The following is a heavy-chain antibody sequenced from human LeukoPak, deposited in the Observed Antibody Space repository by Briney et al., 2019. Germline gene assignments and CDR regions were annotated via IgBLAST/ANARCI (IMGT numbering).Heavy chain of an antibody. D-gene: IGHD2-2*01. J-gene: IGHJ4*02. CDR1: GFTFSSYE. CDR2: ISSSDSTI. Sequence: GGFLRLSCAASGFTFSSYEMHWVRQPPGKGLEWVSYISSSDSTIYYADSVKGRFTISRDNAKNSLYLQMNSLRAEDTAVYYCARVSDCSSTSCYVPFFDYWGQGTLVTVSS. V-gene: IGHV3-48*03. CDR3: ARVSDCSSTSCYVPFFDY.